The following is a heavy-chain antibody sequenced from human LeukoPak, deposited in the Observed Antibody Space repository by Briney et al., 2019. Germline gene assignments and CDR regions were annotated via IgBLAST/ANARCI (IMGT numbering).Heavy chain of an antibody. J-gene: IGHJ6*02. CDR2: IWYDGSNK. CDR3: AREAYDLWSGQSLYYYYGMDV. V-gene: IGHV3-33*01. CDR1: GFTFSSYG. Sequence: GGSLRLSCAASGFTFSSYGMHWVRQAPGKGLEWVAVIWYDGSNKYYADSVKGRFTISRDNSKNTLYLQMNSLRAEDTAVYYCAREAYDLWSGQSLYYYYGMDVWGQGTTVTVSS. D-gene: IGHD3-3*01.